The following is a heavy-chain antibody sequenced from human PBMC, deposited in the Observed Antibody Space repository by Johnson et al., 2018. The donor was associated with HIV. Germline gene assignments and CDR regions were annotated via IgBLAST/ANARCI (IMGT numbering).Heavy chain of an antibody. J-gene: IGHJ3*02. CDR1: GFTFSNYG. CDR2: ISYDGSNK. V-gene: IGHV3-30*19. CDR3: ARDAQEWELWGDGAFDI. Sequence: QVQLVESGGGLVQPGGSRRLSCAAFGFTFSNYGMHWVRLAPGKGLEWVAVISYDGSNKYYADAVKGRFTISRDNSKNTLYLQMNSLRAEDTAVYYCARDAQEWELWGDGAFDIWGQGTMVTVSS. D-gene: IGHD1-26*01.